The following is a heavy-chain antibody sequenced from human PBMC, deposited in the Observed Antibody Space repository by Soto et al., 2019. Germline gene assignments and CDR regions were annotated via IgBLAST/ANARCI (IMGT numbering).Heavy chain of an antibody. CDR2: ISDSGGST. Sequence: EVQLLQSGGGLVQPGESLRLSCAVSEFTFSTYAMTWVRQAPGKGLEWVSAISDSGGSTYYADSVKGRFTISRDNSQNTLYLQMNSLRADDTAVYYCAQDSRYGSNVPWNFDLWGRGTLVTVSS. V-gene: IGHV3-23*01. CDR3: AQDSRYGSNVPWNFDL. CDR1: EFTFSTYA. D-gene: IGHD2-2*01. J-gene: IGHJ2*01.